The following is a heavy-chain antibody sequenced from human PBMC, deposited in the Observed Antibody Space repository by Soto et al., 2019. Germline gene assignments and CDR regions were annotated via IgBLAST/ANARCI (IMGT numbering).Heavy chain of an antibody. CDR1: GFTFNSYA. CDR3: AKEAILWLGGGRLDP. V-gene: IGHV3-23*01. J-gene: IGHJ5*02. D-gene: IGHD3-10*01. Sequence: EMQLLESGGGLIQPGGSLRLSCAASGFTFNSYAMSWVRQAPGKGLEWVSSISGNGVATYYADSVKGRLTISRDDYKNTVYLQMDRLRAEDTAIYYCAKEAILWLGGGRLDPWGQGTLVSVSS. CDR2: ISGNGVAT.